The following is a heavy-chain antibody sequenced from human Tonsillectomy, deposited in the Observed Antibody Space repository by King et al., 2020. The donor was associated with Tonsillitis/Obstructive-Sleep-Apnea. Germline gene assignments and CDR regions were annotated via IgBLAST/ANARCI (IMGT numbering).Heavy chain of an antibody. V-gene: IGHV3-9*01. CDR2: ISWNSGSI. Sequence: QLVQSGGGLVQHGWSLRLSCAASGFTFDDYAMHWVRQAPGKGLEWVSGISWNSGSIGYADSVKGRFTISRDNAKNSLYLQMNSLRAEDTALYYCAKDEEYSSSANFDYWGQGTLVTVSS. CDR1: GFTFDDYA. D-gene: IGHD6-6*01. J-gene: IGHJ4*02. CDR3: AKDEEYSSSANFDY.